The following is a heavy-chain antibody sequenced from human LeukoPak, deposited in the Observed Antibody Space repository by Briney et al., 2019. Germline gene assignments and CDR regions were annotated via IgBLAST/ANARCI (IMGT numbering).Heavy chain of an antibody. J-gene: IGHJ6*03. CDR1: GGSISSGSYY. D-gene: IGHD3-10*01. CDR3: ARVSFGSGYYCYMDV. Sequence: PSQTLSLTGTVSGGSISSGSYYWSWIRQPAGKGLEWIGRIYTTGSTNYNPSLKSRVTISVDTSENQFSLNLSSVTAADTAVYYCARVSFGSGYYCYMDVWGKGTTVTVSS. V-gene: IGHV4-61*02. CDR2: IYTTGST.